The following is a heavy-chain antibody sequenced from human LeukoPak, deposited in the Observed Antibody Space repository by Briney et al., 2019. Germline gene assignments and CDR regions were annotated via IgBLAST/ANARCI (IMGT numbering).Heavy chain of an antibody. CDR3: ARVVYDEFFDY. CDR1: GFTFSSYA. J-gene: IGHJ4*02. Sequence: GGSLRLSCAASGFTFSSYAMHWVRQAPGKGLEWVAVISYDGSNKYYADSVKGRFTISRDNAKNSLYLQMNSLRAEDTAVYYCARVVYDEFFDYWGQGTLVTVSS. V-gene: IGHV3-30*04. CDR2: ISYDGSNK. D-gene: IGHD5/OR15-5a*01.